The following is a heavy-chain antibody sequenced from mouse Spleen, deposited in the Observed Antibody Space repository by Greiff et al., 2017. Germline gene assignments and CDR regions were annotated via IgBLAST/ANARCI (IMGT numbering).Heavy chain of an antibody. J-gene: IGHJ4*01. Sequence: QVQLKQSGAELARPGASVKMSCKASGYTFTSYTMHWVKQRPGQGLEWIGYINPSSGYTKYNQKFKDKATLTADKSSSTAYMQLSSLTSEDSAVYYCARGGTMITNAMDYWGQGTSVTVSS. CDR3: ARGGTMITNAMDY. V-gene: IGHV1-4*01. CDR1: GYTFTSYT. CDR2: INPSSGYT. D-gene: IGHD2-4*01.